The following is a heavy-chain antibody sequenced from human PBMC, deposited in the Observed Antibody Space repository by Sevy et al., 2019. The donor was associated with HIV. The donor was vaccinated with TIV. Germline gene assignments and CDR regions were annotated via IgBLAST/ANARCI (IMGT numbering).Heavy chain of an antibody. Sequence: GGSLRLSCAASGFSFSWYWMSWVRQTPEKGLEWVANIKQDGSEKNYVDSVKGRFIISRDNAKNSLYLQMNSLRVEDTAVYYCARDGGCSSTSCYFPNYYYGMDVWGQGTTVTVSS. CDR3: ARDGGCSSTSCYFPNYYYGMDV. CDR2: IKQDGSEK. D-gene: IGHD2-2*01. J-gene: IGHJ6*02. CDR1: GFSFSWYW. V-gene: IGHV3-7*01.